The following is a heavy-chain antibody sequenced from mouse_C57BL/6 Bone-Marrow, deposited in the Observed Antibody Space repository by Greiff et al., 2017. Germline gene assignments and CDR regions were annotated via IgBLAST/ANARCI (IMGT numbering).Heavy chain of an antibody. CDR1: GFTFTDYY. CDR3: ARHYGSSYWYFDV. CDR2: VYPYNGGT. V-gene: IGHV1-36*01. D-gene: IGHD1-1*01. J-gene: IGHJ1*03. Sequence: VQLKESGPVLVKPGPSVKISCKASGFTFTDYYMHWVKQSHGKSLEWIGLVYPYNGGTSYNQKFKGKATLTVDTSSSTAYMELNSLTSEDSAVYYCARHYGSSYWYFDVWGTGTTVTVSS.